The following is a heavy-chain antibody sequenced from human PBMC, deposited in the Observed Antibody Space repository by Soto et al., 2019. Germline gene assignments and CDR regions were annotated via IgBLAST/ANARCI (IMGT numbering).Heavy chain of an antibody. CDR1: GGSISGSSFY. V-gene: IGHV4-39*07. CDR2: IHHSGST. D-gene: IGHD4-4*01. CDR3: AGGTDYRWVL. Sequence: SETLSLTCAVSGGSISGSSFYWGWVRQPPGKGLEWIGEIHHSGSTNYNPSLRSRVTMSVDTSKNQFSLKLNSLTAADAAVYYCAGGTDYRWVLWGQGTTVTVSS. J-gene: IGHJ6*02.